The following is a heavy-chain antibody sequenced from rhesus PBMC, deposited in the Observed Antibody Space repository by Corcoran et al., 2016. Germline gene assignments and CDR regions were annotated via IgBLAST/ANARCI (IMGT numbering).Heavy chain of an antibody. CDR3: ARDGGHLES. D-gene: IGHD6-25*01. V-gene: IGHV4-173*01. Sequence: QVQLQESGPGLVKPSETLSLTCAVSGDSISSNYWSWIRQIPGKGLECVGRISGSGGITYYNPSLKSRVTMSTDPSKNQCSLKRSYVTAADTAVYYWARDGGHLESWGQGVLVTVSS. J-gene: IGHJ4*01. CDR2: ISGSGGIT. CDR1: GDSISSNY.